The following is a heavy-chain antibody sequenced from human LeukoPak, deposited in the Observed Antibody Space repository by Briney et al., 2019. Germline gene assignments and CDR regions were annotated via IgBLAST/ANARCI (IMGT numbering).Heavy chain of an antibody. Sequence: PSETLSLTCTVSGGSISSSSYYWGWIRQPPGKGLEWIGSIYYSGSTYYNPSLKSRVTISVDTSKNQFSLKLSSVTATDTAVYYCARAARHPPRPDDSSGYYSPLAPDYWGQGTLVTVSS. D-gene: IGHD3-22*01. CDR2: IYYSGST. CDR1: GGSISSSSYY. CDR3: ARAARHPPRPDDSSGYYSPLAPDY. V-gene: IGHV4-39*07. J-gene: IGHJ4*02.